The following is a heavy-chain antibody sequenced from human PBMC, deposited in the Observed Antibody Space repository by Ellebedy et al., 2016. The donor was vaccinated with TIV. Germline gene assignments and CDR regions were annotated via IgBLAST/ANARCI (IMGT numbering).Heavy chain of an antibody. CDR2: IIPIFGTA. J-gene: IGHJ6*02. Sequence: SVKVSXKASGGTFSSYAISWVRQAPGQGLEWMGGIIPIFGTANYAQKFQGRVTITADESTSTAYMELSSLRSEDTAVYYCARADTKADIAVAGASCYYGMDVWGQGTTVTVSS. CDR1: GGTFSSYA. CDR3: ARADTKADIAVAGASCYYGMDV. D-gene: IGHD6-19*01. V-gene: IGHV1-69*13.